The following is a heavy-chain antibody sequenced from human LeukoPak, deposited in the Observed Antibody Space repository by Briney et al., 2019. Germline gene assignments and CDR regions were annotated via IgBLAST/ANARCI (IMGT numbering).Heavy chain of an antibody. V-gene: IGHV3-48*01. D-gene: IGHD2-2*01. CDR1: GFSFNSYS. Sequence: GGSLRLSCAASGFSFNSYSMNWVRQAPGKGLEWVSYISSSSITIYYADSVKGRFTISRDNVKKSPYLQMDSLRAEDTAVYYCARDRYCSSSSCSSWGYDYWGQGTLVTVSS. CDR2: ISSSSITI. J-gene: IGHJ4*02. CDR3: ARDRYCSSSSCSSWGYDY.